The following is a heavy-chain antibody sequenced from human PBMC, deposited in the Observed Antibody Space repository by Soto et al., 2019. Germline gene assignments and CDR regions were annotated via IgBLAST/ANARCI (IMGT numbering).Heavy chain of an antibody. CDR2: INHSGGT. J-gene: IGHJ6*02. CDR3: ARGSAGRGSYYSGMDV. CDR1: GGSFSGHF. V-gene: IGHV4-34*01. Sequence: SETPSLTRPVHGGSFSGHFWSWIRPPPGKGLEWIGEINHSGGTNYNPSLESRVTISVDTSQNRFFLKVNSVTAADTAVYYCARGSAGRGSYYSGMDVWAQGTTVTVSS.